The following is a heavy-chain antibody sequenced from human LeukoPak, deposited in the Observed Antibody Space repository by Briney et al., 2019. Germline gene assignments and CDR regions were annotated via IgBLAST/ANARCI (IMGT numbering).Heavy chain of an antibody. CDR2: IKHDGSEKKDGSEK. CDR1: GFTFSRYW. CDR3: ARSGRGVDSFYFYMDV. Sequence: GGSLSLSCAAYGFTFSRYWRSWFRQPPGKGLEWLAKIKHDGSEKKDGSEKNYVDSVKGRFTISRANAKNSLYLQMNSLRAEDTAVYYCARSGRGVDSFYFYMDVWGKGTTVTVSS. D-gene: IGHD3-10*01. V-gene: IGHV3-7*01. J-gene: IGHJ6*03.